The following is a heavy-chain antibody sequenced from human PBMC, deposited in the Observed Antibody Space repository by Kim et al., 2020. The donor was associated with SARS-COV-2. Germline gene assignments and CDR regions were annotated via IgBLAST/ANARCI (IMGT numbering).Heavy chain of an antibody. CDR3: ARGGGYCSSTSCYGSRKGIAVAGTLGY. D-gene: IGHD2-2*01. Sequence: GGSLRLSCAASGFTFSSYSMNWVRQAPGKGLEWVSSISSSSSYIYYADSVKGRFTISRDNAKNSLYLQMNSLRAEDTAVYYCARGGGYCSSTSCYGSRKGIAVAGTLGYWRQGTLVTVSS. CDR1: GFTFSSYS. V-gene: IGHV3-21*01. CDR2: ISSSSSYI. J-gene: IGHJ4*02.